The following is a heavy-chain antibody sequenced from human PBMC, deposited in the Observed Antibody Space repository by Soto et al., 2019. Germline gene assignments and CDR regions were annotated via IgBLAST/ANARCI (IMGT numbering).Heavy chain of an antibody. CDR3: ASRYYYDSSGSENYYYYGMDV. V-gene: IGHV3-48*03. J-gene: IGHJ6*02. CDR1: GFTFSSYE. CDR2: ISSSGSTI. D-gene: IGHD3-22*01. Sequence: GGSLRLSCAASGFTFSSYEMNWVRQAPGKXLEWVSYISSSGSTIYYADSVKGRFTISRDNAKNSLYLQMNSLRAEDTAVYYCASRYYYDSSGSENYYYYGMDVWGQGTTVTVSS.